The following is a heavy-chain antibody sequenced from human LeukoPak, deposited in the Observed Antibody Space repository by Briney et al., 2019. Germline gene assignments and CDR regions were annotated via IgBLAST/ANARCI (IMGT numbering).Heavy chain of an antibody. CDR1: GFTFDDYA. CDR2: ISWDGGST. CDR3: ARGNYYYYYMDV. Sequence: SGGSLRLSCAASGFTFDDYAMHWVRQAPGKGLEWVSLISWDGGSTYYADSVKGRFTISRDNSKNSLYLQMNSLRAEDTALYYCARGNYYYYYMDVWGKGTTVTVSS. V-gene: IGHV3-43D*03. J-gene: IGHJ6*03.